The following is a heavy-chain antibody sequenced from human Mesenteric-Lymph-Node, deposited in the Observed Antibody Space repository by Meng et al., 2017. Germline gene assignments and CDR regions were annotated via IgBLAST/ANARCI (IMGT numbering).Heavy chain of an antibody. J-gene: IGHJ4*02. V-gene: IGHV4-31*03. Sequence: VQLQEAGPGLVKPSQSLSLACSVPGGSISSVGYYWCWLRQHPGKGLEWIGEIYHSGSTNYNPSLKSGISISVDKSKNQFSLKLSSVTAADTAVYYCARADKVRFDYWGQGTLVTVSS. CDR2: IYHSGST. CDR3: ARADKVRFDY. CDR1: GGSISSVGYY.